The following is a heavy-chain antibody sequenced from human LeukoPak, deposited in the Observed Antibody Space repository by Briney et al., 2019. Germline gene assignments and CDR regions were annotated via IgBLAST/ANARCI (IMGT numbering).Heavy chain of an antibody. V-gene: IGHV5-51*01. CDR2: IYPGDSDT. D-gene: IGHD3-16*01. Sequence: GESLKISCKGSGYSFTSYWIGWVRQMPGKGLEWMGIIYPGDSDTRYSPSFQGQVTISADKSISTAYLQWSSLKASDTAMYYCARLAPGGVQSRGMDVWGKGTTVTVSS. J-gene: IGHJ6*04. CDR3: ARLAPGGVQSRGMDV. CDR1: GYSFTSYW.